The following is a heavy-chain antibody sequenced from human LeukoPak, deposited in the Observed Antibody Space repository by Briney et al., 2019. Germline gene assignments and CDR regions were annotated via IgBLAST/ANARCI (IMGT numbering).Heavy chain of an antibody. CDR2: ISYDGSNK. J-gene: IGHJ6*04. Sequence: GGSLRLSCAASGFTFSNYGMHWVRQAPGKGLEWVAVISYDGSNKYCADSVKGRFTISRDNSKNMLYLQMNSLRAEDTAVHYCVKSPGDYPYGMDVWGKGTTVTVSS. CDR3: VKSPGDYPYGMDV. V-gene: IGHV3-30*18. D-gene: IGHD4-17*01. CDR1: GFTFSNYG.